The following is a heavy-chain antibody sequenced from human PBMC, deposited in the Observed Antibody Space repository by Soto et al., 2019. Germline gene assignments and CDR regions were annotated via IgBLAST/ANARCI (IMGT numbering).Heavy chain of an antibody. J-gene: IGHJ4*02. CDR2: MKPNSDNT. Sequence: ASVKVSCKASGYTFTSYDINWVRQATGQGLEWMGWMKPNSDNTGYAQKFQGRVTMTRNTSISTAYMELSSLRSEDTAVYYCARGRTHNATFVVDYSGQRNMVTV. D-gene: IGHD2-15*01. CDR1: GYTFTSYD. V-gene: IGHV1-8*01. CDR3: ARGRTHNATFVVDY.